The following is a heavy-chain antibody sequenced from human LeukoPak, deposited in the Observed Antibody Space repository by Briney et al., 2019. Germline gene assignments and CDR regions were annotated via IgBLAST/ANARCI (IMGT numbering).Heavy chain of an antibody. D-gene: IGHD1-26*01. V-gene: IGHV3-9*01. CDR1: GFTFDDYA. J-gene: IGHJ4*02. CDR2: VGWNRGTI. CDR3: AKAVGFSGSREYYFDY. Sequence: GGSLRLSCAASGFTFDDYAMHWVRHAPGKGLEWVSGVGWNRGTIVYADSVKGRFTISRDNAKNSLYLQMNSLRAEDTALYYCAKAVGFSGSREYYFDYWGLGTLVTVSS.